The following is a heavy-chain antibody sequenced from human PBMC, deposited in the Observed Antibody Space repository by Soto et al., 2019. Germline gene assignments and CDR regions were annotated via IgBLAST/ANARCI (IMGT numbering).Heavy chain of an antibody. CDR3: AREAPGIAAAGTFDP. V-gene: IGHV1-69*13. J-gene: IGHJ5*02. CDR2: IIPIFGTA. CDR1: GYTFTSYG. D-gene: IGHD6-13*01. Sequence: SVKVSCKASGYTFTSYGISWVRQAPGQGLEWMGGIIPIFGTANYAQKFQGRVTITADESTSTAYMELSSLRSEDTAVYYCAREAPGIAAAGTFDPWGQGTLVTVSS.